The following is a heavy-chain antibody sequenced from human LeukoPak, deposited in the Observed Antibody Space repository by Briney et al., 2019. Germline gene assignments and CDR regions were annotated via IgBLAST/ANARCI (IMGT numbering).Heavy chain of an antibody. CDR1: GFPFKSYA. J-gene: IGHJ5*02. CDR3: ARFNLGWFDP. CDR2: ISSGVTTE. V-gene: IGHV3-48*01. Sequence: GGSLRLSCAASGFPFKSYAMSWVRQAPGKGLEWISYISSGVTTEYYADSVKGRFTISRDGAKNSLYLQMDSLRAEDTAVYYCARFNLGWFDPWGQGALVTVSS. D-gene: IGHD1-20*01.